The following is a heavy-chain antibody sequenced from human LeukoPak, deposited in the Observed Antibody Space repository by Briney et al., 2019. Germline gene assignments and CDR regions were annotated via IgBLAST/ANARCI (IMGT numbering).Heavy chain of an antibody. CDR3: ARQRMVDV. Sequence: GASLRLSCAASGFTFSSYAMSWVRQAPGKGLEWVASIKKDGSEKNYVDSVKGRFTISRDNAKNSLYLQMNSLRAEDTAIYYCARQRMVDVWGKGTTVIVSS. CDR1: GFTFSSYA. V-gene: IGHV3-7*03. J-gene: IGHJ6*04. D-gene: IGHD2-15*01. CDR2: IKKDGSEK.